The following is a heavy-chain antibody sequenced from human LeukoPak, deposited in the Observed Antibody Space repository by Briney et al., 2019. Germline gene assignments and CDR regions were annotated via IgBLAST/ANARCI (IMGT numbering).Heavy chain of an antibody. CDR1: GFTFSSYW. J-gene: IGHJ4*02. V-gene: IGHV3-74*01. CDR2: IHSDGTTT. CDR3: ARGGVYGSIDY. D-gene: IGHD2-8*01. Sequence: PGGSLRLSCAASGFTFSSYWMHWVRQAPGKGLVWVSHIHSDGTTTSYAESVKGRFTISRDKAKNTLFLQMDSLRAEDTAVYYCARGGVYGSIDYWGQGVLVTVSS.